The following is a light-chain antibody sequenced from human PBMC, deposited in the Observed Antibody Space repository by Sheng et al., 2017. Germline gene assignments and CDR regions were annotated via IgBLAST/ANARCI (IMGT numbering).Light chain of an antibody. CDR2: AAS. Sequence: EIVLTQSPGTLSLSPGERATLSCRASQSVSSSYLAWYQQKPGQAPRLLIYAASTRATGVPVRFSGSGSGTDFTLTISRLEPEDFAVYYCHQYRKWYSFGQGTKLEIK. CDR3: HQYRKWYS. V-gene: IGKV3-20*01. CDR1: QSVSSSY. J-gene: IGKJ2*03.